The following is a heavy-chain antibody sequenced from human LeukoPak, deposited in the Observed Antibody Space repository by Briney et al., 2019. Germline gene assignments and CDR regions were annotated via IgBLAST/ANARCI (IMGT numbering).Heavy chain of an antibody. J-gene: IGHJ4*02. CDR1: GFTFSSYG. CDR2: IWYDGSNK. V-gene: IGHV3-33*01. CDR3: ARDLRYYYDSSGAIDY. Sequence: GGSLRLSCAASGFTFSSYGMHWVRQAPGKGLEWVAVIWYDGSNKYYADSVKGLFTISRDNSKNTLYLKMNSLRDEDTAVYYCARDLRYYYDSSGAIDYWGQGTLVTVSS. D-gene: IGHD3-22*01.